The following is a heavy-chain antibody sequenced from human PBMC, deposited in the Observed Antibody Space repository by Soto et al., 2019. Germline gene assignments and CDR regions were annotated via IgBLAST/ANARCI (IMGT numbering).Heavy chain of an antibody. J-gene: IGHJ5*02. CDR1: GYMFNSNA. CDR2: INAATGNT. CDR3: ARDILFENWFAP. V-gene: IGHV1-3*01. Sequence: ASLTVSCTASGYMFNSNAMHCVHQAPAQRLEWMGWINAATGNTKYSRKFLGRISLTRDTSATTVYMELSRLTSTDTAVYYCARDILFENWFAPWGQGTLVTVSS.